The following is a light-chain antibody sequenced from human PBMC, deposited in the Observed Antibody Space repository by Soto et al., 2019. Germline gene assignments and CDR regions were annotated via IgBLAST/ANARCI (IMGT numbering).Light chain of an antibody. J-gene: IGLJ1*01. Sequence: QSVLTQPPSVSAAPGQTVTISCSGSSSNVGNHYVSWYQQLPGTAPKLMIYDVSKRPSGVPDRFSGSKSGNTASLTISGLQAEDEADYYCCSYAGSYTDVFGTGTKVTVL. CDR3: CSYAGSYTDV. CDR1: SSNVGNHY. V-gene: IGLV2-11*02. CDR2: DVS.